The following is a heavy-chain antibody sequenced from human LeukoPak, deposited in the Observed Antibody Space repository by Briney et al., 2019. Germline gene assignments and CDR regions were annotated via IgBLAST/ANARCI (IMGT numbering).Heavy chain of an antibody. Sequence: GRSLRLSCAASGFTFSSYAMHWVRQAPGKGLEWVAVISYDGSNKYYADSVKGRFTISRDNSKNTLYLQMNSLRAEDTAVYYCARVSSSSWGYYYGMDVWGQGTTVTVSS. V-gene: IGHV3-30-3*01. CDR3: ARVSSSSWGYYYGMDV. J-gene: IGHJ6*02. D-gene: IGHD6-13*01. CDR2: ISYDGSNK. CDR1: GFTFSSYA.